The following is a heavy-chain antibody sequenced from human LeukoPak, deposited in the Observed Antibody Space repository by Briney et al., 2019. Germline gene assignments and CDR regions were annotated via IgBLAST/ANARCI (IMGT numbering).Heavy chain of an antibody. CDR2: ISSSSSYI. Sequence: GGSLRLSCAASGFTFSGYTMNWVRQAPGTGLEWVSSISSSSSYIYFADSVKGRFTISRDNAKNSLYLQMNSLRAEDTAVYYCARGLYSYHSSSYSNAFDFWGQGTMVTVSS. D-gene: IGHD3-22*01. CDR3: ARGLYSYHSSSYSNAFDF. V-gene: IGHV3-21*04. CDR1: GFTFSGYT. J-gene: IGHJ3*01.